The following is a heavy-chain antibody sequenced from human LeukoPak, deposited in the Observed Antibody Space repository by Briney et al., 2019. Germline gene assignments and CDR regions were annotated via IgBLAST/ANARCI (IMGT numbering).Heavy chain of an antibody. CDR1: GFTFSSYA. J-gene: IGHJ4*02. CDR3: ARDGPLTKMATTPTYFDY. D-gene: IGHD5-24*01. CDR2: ISYDGSNK. V-gene: IGHV3-30-3*01. Sequence: PGGSLRLSCAASGFTFSSYAMHWVRQAPGKGLEWVAVISYDGSNKYYADSVKGRFTISRDNSKNTLYLQMNSLRAEDTAVYYCARDGPLTKMATTPTYFDYWGQGTLVTVSS.